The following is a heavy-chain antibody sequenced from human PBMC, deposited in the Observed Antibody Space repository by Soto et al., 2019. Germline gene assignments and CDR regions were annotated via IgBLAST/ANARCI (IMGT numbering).Heavy chain of an antibody. CDR2: INPNSGGT. J-gene: IGHJ4*02. CDR3: ARGYYDYIWGSYRPYYFDY. CDR1: GYTFTGYY. D-gene: IGHD3-16*02. V-gene: IGHV1-2*04. Sequence: ASVKVSCKASGYTFTGYYMHWVRQAPGQGLEWMGWINPNSGGTNYAQKLQGWVTMTRDTSISTAYMELSRLRSDDTAVYYCARGYYDYIWGSYRPYYFDYWGQGTLVTVSS.